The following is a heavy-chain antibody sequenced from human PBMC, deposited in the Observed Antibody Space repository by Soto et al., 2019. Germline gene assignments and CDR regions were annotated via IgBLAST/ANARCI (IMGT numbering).Heavy chain of an antibody. V-gene: IGHV3-48*02. CDR3: ARGAVTGTSLFDY. CDR2: INKNGFTI. D-gene: IGHD6-19*01. J-gene: IGHJ4*02. CDR1: GLTLTTYS. Sequence: GGSLRLSCAVSGLTLTTYSMNWVRQAPGKGLEWISLINKNGFTIYYAASVKGRFTISRDYAKNSLYLQMDSLRHEDTAVYYCARGAVTGTSLFDYWGLGTLVTVS.